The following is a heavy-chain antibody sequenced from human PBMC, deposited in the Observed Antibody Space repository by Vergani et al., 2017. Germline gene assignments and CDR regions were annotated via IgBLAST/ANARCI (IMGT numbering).Heavy chain of an antibody. V-gene: IGHV3-33*01. CDR3: ARDLRLLYNRFDP. CDR1: GFTFNQYR. D-gene: IGHD1-14*01. CDR2: TWYDGNNK. J-gene: IGHJ5*02. Sequence: QVQLLESGGGVVQPGRSLRLSCAASGFTFNQYRMHWVRQAPGKGLEWVAVTWYDGNNKQYADSVKGRFTISRDNSKSTMYLQMNSLRDEDTGVYYCARDLRLLYNRFDPWGQGTPVTVSS.